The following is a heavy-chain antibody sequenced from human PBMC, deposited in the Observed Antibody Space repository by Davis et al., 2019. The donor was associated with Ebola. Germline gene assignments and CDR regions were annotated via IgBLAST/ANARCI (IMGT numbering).Heavy chain of an antibody. CDR3: AGISGQWLED. J-gene: IGHJ4*02. CDR2: INHSGRT. D-gene: IGHD6-19*01. V-gene: IGHV4-34*01. Sequence: PSQTLSLTCAVYGVSFSGYYWTWTRQSPGKGLEWIGEINHSGRTNYNPSLKSRVTISLDTSKDQFSLILRSVTAADTAVYYCAGISGQWLEDWGQGTLVTVSS. CDR1: GVSFSGYY.